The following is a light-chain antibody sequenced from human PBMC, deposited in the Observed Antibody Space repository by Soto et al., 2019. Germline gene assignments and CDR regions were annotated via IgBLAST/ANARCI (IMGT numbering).Light chain of an antibody. V-gene: IGLV1-47*01. CDR2: RNN. CDR1: SSNIGSNY. J-gene: IGLJ1*01. CDR3: AAWDDSLSVRYV. Sequence: QSVLTQPLSASGTPGQRVTISCSGSSSNIGSNYVYWYQQLPGTAPKLLIYRNNQRPSGVPDRFSGSKSGTSASLAISGLRSEDEADYYCAAWDDSLSVRYVFGTGTTVTVL.